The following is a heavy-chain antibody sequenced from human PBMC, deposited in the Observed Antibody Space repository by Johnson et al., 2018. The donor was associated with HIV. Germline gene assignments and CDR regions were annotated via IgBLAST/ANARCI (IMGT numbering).Heavy chain of an antibody. CDR2: ISYDGSNK. J-gene: IGHJ3*02. V-gene: IGHV3-30*04. Sequence: QVQLVESGGGVVQPGRSLRLSCAASGFTFSSYAMHWVRQAPGKGLEWVAVISYDGSNKYYADSVKGRFTLSRDNSKNTLYLQMNSLRAEDTAVYYCARGRAVAGTMAFDIWGQGTMVTVSS. D-gene: IGHD6-19*01. CDR3: ARGRAVAGTMAFDI. CDR1: GFTFSSYA.